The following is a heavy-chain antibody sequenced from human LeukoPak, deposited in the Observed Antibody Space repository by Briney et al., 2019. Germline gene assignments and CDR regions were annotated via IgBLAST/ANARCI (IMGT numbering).Heavy chain of an antibody. CDR1: GFTFSSYE. V-gene: IGHV3-48*03. J-gene: IGHJ3*02. CDR3: AKGYYYDSSALGDAFDI. CDR2: ISSSGSTI. D-gene: IGHD3-22*01. Sequence: GGSLRLSCAASGFTFSSYEMNWVRQAPGKGLEWVSYISSSGSTIYYADSVKGRFTISRDNAKNSLYLQMNSLRAEDMALYYCAKGYYYDSSALGDAFDIWGQGTMVTVSS.